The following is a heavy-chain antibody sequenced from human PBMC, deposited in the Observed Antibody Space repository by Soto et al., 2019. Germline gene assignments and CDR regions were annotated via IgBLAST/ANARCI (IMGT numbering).Heavy chain of an antibody. V-gene: IGHV4-31*03. CDR3: ARDVAVAGTSGY. CDR1: GGSISSGGYY. J-gene: IGHJ4*02. CDR2: IYYSGST. Sequence: SETLSLTCTVSGGSISSGGYYWSWIRQHPGKGLEWIGYIYYSGSTYYNPSLKSRVTISVDTSKNQFSLKLSSVTAADTAVYYCARDVAVAGTSGYWGQGTLVTVSS. D-gene: IGHD6-19*01.